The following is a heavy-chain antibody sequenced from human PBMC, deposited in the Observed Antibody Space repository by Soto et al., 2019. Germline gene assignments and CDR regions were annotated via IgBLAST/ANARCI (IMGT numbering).Heavy chain of an antibody. D-gene: IGHD3-10*01. Sequence: QVQLVQSGAEVKKPGSSVKVSCKASGGTFSSYTISWVRQAPGQGLEWMGRIIPILGIANYAQKFQGRVQITADKSTSTAYMELSSLRSEDTGVYYCAGLVGLVRGVITPFDYWGQGTLVTVSS. V-gene: IGHV1-69*02. J-gene: IGHJ4*02. CDR1: GGTFSSYT. CDR3: AGLVGLVRGVITPFDY. CDR2: IIPILGIA.